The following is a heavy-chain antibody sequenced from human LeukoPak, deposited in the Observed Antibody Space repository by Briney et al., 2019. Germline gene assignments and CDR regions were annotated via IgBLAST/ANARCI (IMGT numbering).Heavy chain of an antibody. J-gene: IGHJ5*02. CDR3: AGSSGWYLLGFDP. V-gene: IGHV4-39*07. Sequence: SETLSLTCTVSGGSIGSSSAYWGWIRQPPGKALDWIGSIYYSGSTYYNSSLMSRITISVDASKNQFSLRLRSVTSADTAVYYCAGSSGWYLLGFDPWGQGTLVTVSS. D-gene: IGHD6-19*01. CDR2: IYYSGST. CDR1: GGSIGSSSAY.